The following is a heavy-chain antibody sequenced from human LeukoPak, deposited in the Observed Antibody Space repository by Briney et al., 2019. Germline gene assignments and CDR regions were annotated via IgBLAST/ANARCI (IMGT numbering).Heavy chain of an antibody. D-gene: IGHD5-18*01. CDR1: GYTFTSYD. CDR3: ATGGPTWIQLWLNFDY. V-gene: IGHV1-8*03. CDR2: MNPNSGNT. J-gene: IGHJ4*02. Sequence: ASVKVSCKASGYTFTSYDINWVRQATGQGLEWMGWMNPNSGNTGYAQKFQGRVTITRNTSISTAYMELSSLRSEDTAVYYCATGGPTWIQLWLNFDYWGQGTLVTVSS.